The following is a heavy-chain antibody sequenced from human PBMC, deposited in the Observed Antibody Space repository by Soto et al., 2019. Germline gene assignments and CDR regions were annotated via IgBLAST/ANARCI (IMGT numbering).Heavy chain of an antibody. V-gene: IGHV3-30*18. CDR3: AKEMAYYYDSNCYYALDY. CDR1: GFTFSSYG. J-gene: IGHJ4*02. D-gene: IGHD3-22*01. Sequence: GGSLRLSCAASGFTFSSYGMHWVRQAPGKGLEWVAVISYDGSNKYYADSVKGRFTISRDNSKNTLYLQMNSLRAEDTAVYYCAKEMAYYYDSNCYYALDYSGQGSLVTV. CDR2: ISYDGSNK.